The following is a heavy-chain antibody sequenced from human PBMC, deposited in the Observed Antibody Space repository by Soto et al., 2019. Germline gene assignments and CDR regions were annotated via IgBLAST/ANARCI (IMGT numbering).Heavy chain of an antibody. D-gene: IGHD3-9*01. V-gene: IGHV5-51*01. Sequence: GASLKISCKGSGYSFTSYWIGWVRQMPGKGLEWMGIIYPGDSDTRYSPSFQGQVTISADKSISTAYLQWSSLKALDTAMYSCARRGYYILTGYYYFDYLGQGTLVTVST. CDR3: ARRGYYILTGYYYFDY. CDR1: GYSFTSYW. CDR2: IYPGDSDT. J-gene: IGHJ4*02.